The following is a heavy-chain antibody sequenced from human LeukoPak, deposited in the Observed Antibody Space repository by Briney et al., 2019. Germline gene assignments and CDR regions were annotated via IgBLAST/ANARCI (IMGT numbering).Heavy chain of an antibody. V-gene: IGHV1-3*03. D-gene: IGHD3-10*01. CDR2: INAGNGNT. Sequence: ASVKVSCKASGYTFTSYTIHWVRQAPGQRLEWMGWINAGNGNTKYSQEFQDRVTITRDTSASTAYMELSSLRSEDTAVYYCARVRFGESSDWSFDLWGRGTLVTVSS. CDR3: ARVRFGESSDWSFDL. J-gene: IGHJ2*01. CDR1: GYTFTSYT.